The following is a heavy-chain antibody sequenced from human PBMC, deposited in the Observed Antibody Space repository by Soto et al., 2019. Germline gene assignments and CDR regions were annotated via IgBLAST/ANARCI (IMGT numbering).Heavy chain of an antibody. CDR2: ISYDGSDK. V-gene: IGHV3-30-3*01. D-gene: IGHD5-18*01. J-gene: IGHJ6*02. CDR3: ARDRRIQLRFSYAMDV. CDR1: GFTFSSYA. Sequence: QVQLLESGGGVVQPGRSLRLSCAASGFTFSSYAMHWVRQAPGKGLEWVALISYDGSDKYYADSVKGRFTISRDDSNNLVYLQMNGLRAEDTAVYYCARDRRIQLRFSYAMDVWGQGTTVIVSS.